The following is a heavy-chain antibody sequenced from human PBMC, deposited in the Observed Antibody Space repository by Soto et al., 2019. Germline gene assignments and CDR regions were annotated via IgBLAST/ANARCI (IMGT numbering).Heavy chain of an antibody. CDR2: ISYDGSNK. CDR3: ARGRYSSSSGSFDWFDP. J-gene: IGHJ5*02. CDR1: GFTFSSYA. V-gene: IGHV3-30-3*01. D-gene: IGHD6-6*01. Sequence: QVQLVESGGGVVQPGRSLRPSCAASGFTFSSYAMHWVRQAPGKGLEWVAVISYDGSNKYYADSVKGRFTISRDNSKNTLYLQMNSLRAEDTAVYYCARGRYSSSSGSFDWFDPWGQGTLVTVSS.